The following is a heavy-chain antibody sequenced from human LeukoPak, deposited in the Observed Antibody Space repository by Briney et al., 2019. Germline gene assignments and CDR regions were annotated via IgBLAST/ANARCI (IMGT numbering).Heavy chain of an antibody. Sequence: ASVNVSCKASGFRFTSFGVSWVRQAPGQGLEWMGWISNYFGVTHYAEKFEDRVTMTIDTSTATAYMELRSLRYDDTAIYSCARDSDYSGNGNGDWFDPWGQGTVVTVSS. V-gene: IGHV1-18*04. D-gene: IGHD4-11*01. CDR3: ARDSDYSGNGNGDWFDP. J-gene: IGHJ5*02. CDR1: GFRFTSFG. CDR2: ISNYFGVT.